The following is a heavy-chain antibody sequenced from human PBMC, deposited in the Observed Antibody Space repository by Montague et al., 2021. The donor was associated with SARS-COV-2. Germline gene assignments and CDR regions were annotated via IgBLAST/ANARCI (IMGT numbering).Heavy chain of an antibody. D-gene: IGHD5-18*01. Sequence: SLRLSCAASGFTFSSYSLPWVRQAPGKGLEWVAFITCNAPNTQYADSVKGRSTISRDNTKNTLYLQVNSLRTDDTAVYYCAREPKPVSYSYGYTFFEYWGQGSLVTVSS. CDR3: AREPKPVSYSYGYTFFEY. CDR2: ITCNAPNT. V-gene: IGHV3-30*04. CDR1: GFTFSSYS. J-gene: IGHJ4*02.